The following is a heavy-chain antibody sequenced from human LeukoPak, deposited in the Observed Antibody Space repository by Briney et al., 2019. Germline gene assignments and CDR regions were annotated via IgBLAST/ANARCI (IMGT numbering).Heavy chain of an antibody. CDR2: ISSSSSYI. V-gene: IGHV3-21*01. J-gene: IGHJ4*02. D-gene: IGHD6-13*01. CDR3: ARSAYSSSWRIDY. Sequence: GGSLRLSCAASGFTFSSYSMNWVRQAPGKGLEWVSSISSSSSYIYYADSVKGRLTISRDNAKNSLYLQMNSLRAEDTAVYYCARSAYSSSWRIDYWGQGTLVTVSS. CDR1: GFTFSSYS.